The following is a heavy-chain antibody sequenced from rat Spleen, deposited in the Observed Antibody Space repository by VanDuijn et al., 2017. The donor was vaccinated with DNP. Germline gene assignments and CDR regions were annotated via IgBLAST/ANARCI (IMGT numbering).Heavy chain of an antibody. Sequence: EVQLEESGGGLVQPGRSMKLSCAASGFTFSSFPMAWVRQGPTKGLEWVATISTSGGSTYYRDSVKGRFTISRDNAKSTLYLQMNSLRSEDTATYYCAKEGYSSLYAMDAWGQGTSVTVSS. CDR2: ISTSGGST. CDR3: AKEGYSSLYAMDA. CDR1: GFTFSSFP. J-gene: IGHJ4*01. V-gene: IGHV5-46*01. D-gene: IGHD1-2*01.